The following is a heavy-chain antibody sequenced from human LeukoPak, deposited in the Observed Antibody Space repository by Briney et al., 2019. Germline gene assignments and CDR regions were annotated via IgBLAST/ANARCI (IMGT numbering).Heavy chain of an antibody. CDR2: INHSGST. V-gene: IGHV4-34*01. J-gene: IGHJ4*02. D-gene: IGHD5-12*01. Sequence: SETLSLTCAVYGGSFSSYYWSWIRQPPGKGLEWIGEINHSGSTNYNPSLKSRVTISVDTSKNQFSLNLSSVTAADTAVYYCASSKVATIQRRKFDYWGQGTLVTVSS. CDR1: GGSFSSYY. CDR3: ASSKVATIQRRKFDY.